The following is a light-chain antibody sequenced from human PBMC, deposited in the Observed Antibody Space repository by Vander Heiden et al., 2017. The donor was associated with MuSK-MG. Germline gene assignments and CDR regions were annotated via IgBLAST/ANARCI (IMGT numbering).Light chain of an antibody. CDR2: DNK. CDR1: SSHSGAGYD. V-gene: IGLV1-40*01. J-gene: IGLJ3*02. Sequence: SVLTQPPSVSGAPGQRVTMSCTGSSSHSGAGYDVDWYQQVPGTAPKLLIYDNKNRPSGVPDRFAGSKSGTSASMAITGLQAEEEADYYCQSVDSSLSGSVVFGGGTKLTVI. CDR3: QSVDSSLSGSVV.